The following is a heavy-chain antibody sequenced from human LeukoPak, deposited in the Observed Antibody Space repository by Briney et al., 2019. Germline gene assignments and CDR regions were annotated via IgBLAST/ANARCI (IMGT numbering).Heavy chain of an antibody. J-gene: IGHJ5*02. CDR1: GGSISTSSYH. CDR3: ARGKNYYGSGSYYNAKPRPLNWFDP. CDR2: IYYSGST. V-gene: IGHV4-39*07. Sequence: SETLSLTCTVSGGSISTSSYHWGWIRQPPGRGLEWIGSIYYSGSTYYNPSLKSRVTISVDTSKNQFSLKLSSVTAADTAVYYCARGKNYYGSGSYYNAKPRPLNWFDPWGQGTLVTVSS. D-gene: IGHD3-10*01.